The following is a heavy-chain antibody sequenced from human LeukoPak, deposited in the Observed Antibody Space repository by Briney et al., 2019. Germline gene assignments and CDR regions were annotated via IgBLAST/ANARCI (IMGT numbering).Heavy chain of an antibody. CDR2: FTASGGRT. Sequence: GGSLRLSCAASGFTFSNYAMTWVRQAPGKGLEWVSSFTASGGRTYYADSVKGRFTISRDNSKNTLYLQLNSLSAADTALYFCAKGLSDSNLVLDSWGQGTLVTVSS. V-gene: IGHV3-23*01. D-gene: IGHD2-8*02. J-gene: IGHJ4*02. CDR1: GFTFSNYA. CDR3: AKGLSDSNLVLDS.